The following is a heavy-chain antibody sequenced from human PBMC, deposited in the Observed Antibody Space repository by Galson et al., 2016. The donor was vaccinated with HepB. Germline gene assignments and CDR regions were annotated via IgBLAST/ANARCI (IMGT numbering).Heavy chain of an antibody. D-gene: IGHD5-12*01. V-gene: IGHV2-70*11. Sequence: PALVKPTQTLTLTCTFSGFSLSTSGMCVSWIRQPPGKALEWLARIDWDDDKYFSTSLKTRLTISKDTSKNQVVLTMTNMDPVDTATYYCARMLRSYYYGMDVWGQGTTVTVSS. CDR1: GFSLSTSGMC. CDR3: ARMLRSYYYGMDV. J-gene: IGHJ6*02. CDR2: IDWDDDK.